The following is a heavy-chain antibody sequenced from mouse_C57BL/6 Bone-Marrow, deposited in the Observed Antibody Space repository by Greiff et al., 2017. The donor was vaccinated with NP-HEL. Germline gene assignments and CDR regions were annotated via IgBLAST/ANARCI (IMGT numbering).Heavy chain of an antibody. D-gene: IGHD3-2*02. CDR3: ARYDSSGYVRPYYAMDY. J-gene: IGHJ4*01. CDR1: GFTFTDYY. CDR2: IRNKANGYTT. Sequence: EVQLVESGGGLVQPGGSLSLSCAASGFTFTDYYMSWVRQPPGKALEWLGFIRNKANGYTTEYSASVKGRFTISRDNSQSILYLQMNALRAEDSDTYYCARYDSSGYVRPYYAMDYWGQGTAVTVSS. V-gene: IGHV7-3*01.